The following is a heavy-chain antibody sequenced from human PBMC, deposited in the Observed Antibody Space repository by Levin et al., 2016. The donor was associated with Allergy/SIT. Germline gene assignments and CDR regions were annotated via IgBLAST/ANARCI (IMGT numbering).Heavy chain of an antibody. CDR1: GYTFTSYD. V-gene: IGHV1-8*01. CDR3: ARGAPGHCSGGSCPYFDY. CDR2: MNPNSGNT. J-gene: IGHJ4*02. D-gene: IGHD2-15*01. Sequence: ASVKVSCKASGYTFTSYDINWVRQATGQGLEWMGWMNPNSGNTGYARKFQGRVTMTRNTSISTAYMEVSSLKSEDTAVYYCARGAPGHCSGGSCPYFDYWGQGTLVTVSS.